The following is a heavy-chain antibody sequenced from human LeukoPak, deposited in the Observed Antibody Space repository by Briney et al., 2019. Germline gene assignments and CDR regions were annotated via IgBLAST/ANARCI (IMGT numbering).Heavy chain of an antibody. CDR3: ARVYYSSSYDYWYFDL. CDR1: GGSFSGYY. V-gene: IGHV4-34*10. D-gene: IGHD6-13*01. J-gene: IGHJ2*01. Sequence: SETLSLTCAVYGGSFSGYYWSWIRQPPGKGLEWIGEINHSGRTNFNPSLKSRVTMSVDTSKNQFSLKLSSVTAADTAVYYCARVYYSSSYDYWYFDLWGRGTLVTVSS. CDR2: INHSGRT.